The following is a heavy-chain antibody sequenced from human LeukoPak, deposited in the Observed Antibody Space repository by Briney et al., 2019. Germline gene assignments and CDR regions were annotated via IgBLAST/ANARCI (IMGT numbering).Heavy chain of an antibody. CDR2: INPGGST. V-gene: IGHV4-34*01. CDR1: GGSFSGYF. CDR3: ARGDLAARMGY. D-gene: IGHD6-6*01. Sequence: SETLSLTCAVYGGSFSGYFWTWMRQPPGKGLEWIGEINPGGSTNYNPSLKSRVTISIDTSKNQFSLKLSSVTAADTAVYYCARGDLAARMGYWGQGTLVTVSS. J-gene: IGHJ4*02.